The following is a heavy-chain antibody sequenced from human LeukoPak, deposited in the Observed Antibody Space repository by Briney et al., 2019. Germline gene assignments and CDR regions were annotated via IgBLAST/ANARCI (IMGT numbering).Heavy chain of an antibody. V-gene: IGHV3-23*01. CDR1: QFTFSNYA. D-gene: IGHD1-26*01. Sequence: GGSLRLSCAASQFTFSNYAMSWVRQAPGKGLEWVSAISGSGGSTYYADSVKGRFTISRDNSKNTLYLQMNSLRAEDTAVYYCAKDRKKWELSYYFDYWGQGTLVTVSS. J-gene: IGHJ4*02. CDR3: AKDRKKWELSYYFDY. CDR2: ISGSGGST.